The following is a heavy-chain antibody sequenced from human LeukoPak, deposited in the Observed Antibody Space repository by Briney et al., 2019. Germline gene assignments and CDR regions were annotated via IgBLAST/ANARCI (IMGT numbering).Heavy chain of an antibody. Sequence: PGGSLRLSCAASGFTFSSYAMSWVRQAPGKGLEWVSAISGSGTTTNYADSVKGRFTISRDNSKNTLHLQMNSLRAEDTAVYYCAKAHPKGSVFDYWGQGTLVTVSS. J-gene: IGHJ4*02. D-gene: IGHD1-26*01. CDR3: AKAHPKGSVFDY. CDR1: GFTFSSYA. CDR2: ISGSGTTT. V-gene: IGHV3-23*01.